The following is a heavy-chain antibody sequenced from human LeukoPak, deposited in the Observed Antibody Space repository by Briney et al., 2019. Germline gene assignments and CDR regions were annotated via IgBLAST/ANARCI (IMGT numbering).Heavy chain of an antibody. CDR2: ISYDGSNK. CDR1: GFTFSSYG. V-gene: IGHV3-30*18. CDR3: AKDNGDYDYYGMDV. Sequence: GGSLRLSCAASGFTFSSYGMHWVRRAPGKGLEWVAVISYDGSNKYYADSVKGRFTISRDNSKNTLYLQMNSLRAEDTAVYYCAKDNGDYDYYGMDVWGQGTTVTVSS. D-gene: IGHD4-17*01. J-gene: IGHJ6*02.